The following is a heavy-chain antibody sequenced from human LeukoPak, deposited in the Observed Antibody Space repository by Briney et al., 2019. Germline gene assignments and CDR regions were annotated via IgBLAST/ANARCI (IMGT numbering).Heavy chain of an antibody. V-gene: IGHV4-34*01. CDR3: ARVVVVPAAIALGWFDP. D-gene: IGHD2-2*01. Sequence: SETLSLTCAVYGGSFSGYYWSWIRQPPGKGLEWIGEINHSGSTNYNPSLKSRVTISVDTSKNQFSLKLSSVTAADTAVYYCARVVVVPAAIALGWFDPWGQGTLVTVSS. CDR2: INHSGST. CDR1: GGSFSGYY. J-gene: IGHJ5*02.